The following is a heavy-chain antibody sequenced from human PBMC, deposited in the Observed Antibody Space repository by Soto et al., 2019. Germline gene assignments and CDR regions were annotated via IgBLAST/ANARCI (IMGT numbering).Heavy chain of an antibody. V-gene: IGHV4-59*01. CDR3: ARSFYP. Sequence: SETLCLTCSVSGGSISHYHWNWIRQAPGKGMEWIGYIFYNGSTHYNPSLTSRVTISVDMSKNRLSLTLTSVTAADTAVYYCARSFYPWGQGTLVTAPQ. CDR1: GGSISHYH. J-gene: IGHJ5*02. CDR2: IFYNGST.